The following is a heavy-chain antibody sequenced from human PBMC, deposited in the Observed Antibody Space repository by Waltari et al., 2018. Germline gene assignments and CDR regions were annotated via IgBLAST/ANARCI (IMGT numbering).Heavy chain of an antibody. CDR2: NNPMGGIA. V-gene: IGHV1-69*04. CDR3: AREGGV. Sequence: QIQLVQSGAEVKKPGSSVKVSGKASGGTFSSYAISWVRQAPGQGLECMGRNNPMGGIANFVKKFQSRVKMNADKSTSTDYMELRSRRSEDTAVYYCAREGGVWGQGTLVNVSS. J-gene: IGHJ4*02. CDR1: GGTFSSYA.